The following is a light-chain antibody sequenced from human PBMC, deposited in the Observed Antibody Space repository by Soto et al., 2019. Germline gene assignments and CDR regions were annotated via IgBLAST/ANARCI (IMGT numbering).Light chain of an antibody. Sequence: DIQLTQSPSFLSAFVGDTVTITCRARQAMSTYLAWYQQKPGKVPKLLIRSASTLQSGVPPRFSGGGYGTEFTLTISTLQPNDSGIYYCQQLNGYQLAFGGGTNVEIK. J-gene: IGKJ4*01. CDR3: QQLNGYQLA. CDR2: SAS. V-gene: IGKV1-9*01. CDR1: QAMSTY.